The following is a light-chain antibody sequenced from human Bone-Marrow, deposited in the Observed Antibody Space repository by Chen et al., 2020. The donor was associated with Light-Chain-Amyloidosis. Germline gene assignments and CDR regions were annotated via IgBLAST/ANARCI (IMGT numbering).Light chain of an antibody. CDR3: QQYRTSPLT. V-gene: IGKV3-20*01. Sequence: EIVLTQSPGTLSLSPGEGANLSCRASQTISSNYLTWYQQQFGQAPRLLIYGSSSRANGIPDRFTGSWSGTDFTLTINRLQPEDFAMYYCQQYRTSPLTFGGGTKVEIK. CDR1: QTISSNY. J-gene: IGKJ4*01. CDR2: GSS.